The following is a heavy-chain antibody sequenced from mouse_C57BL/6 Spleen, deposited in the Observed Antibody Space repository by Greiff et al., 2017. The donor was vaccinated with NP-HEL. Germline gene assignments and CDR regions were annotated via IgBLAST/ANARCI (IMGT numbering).Heavy chain of an antibody. D-gene: IGHD2-5*01. CDR2: INYDGSST. CDR3: ARDRRDSNYGFDY. J-gene: IGHJ2*01. CDR1: GFTFSDYY. V-gene: IGHV5-16*01. Sequence: EVHLVESEGGLVQPGSSMKLSCTASGFTFSDYYMAWVRQVPEKGLEWVANINYDGSSTYYLDSLKSRFIISRDNAKNILYLQMSSLKSEDTATYYCARDRRDSNYGFDYWGQGITLTVSS.